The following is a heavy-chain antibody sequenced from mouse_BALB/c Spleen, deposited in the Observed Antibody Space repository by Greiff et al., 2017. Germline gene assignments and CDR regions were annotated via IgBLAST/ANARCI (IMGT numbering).Heavy chain of an antibody. J-gene: IGHJ1*01. CDR3: ARGAYDGFVDV. CDR2: IWGDGST. D-gene: IGHD2-3*01. CDR1: GFSLTGYG. V-gene: IGHV2-6-7*01. Sequence: VMLMESGPGLVAPSQSLSITCTVSGFSLTGYGVNWVRQPPGKGLEWLGMIWGDGSTDYNSALKSRLSISKDNSKSQVFLKMNSLQTDDTARYYCARGAYDGFVDVWGAGTTVTVSS.